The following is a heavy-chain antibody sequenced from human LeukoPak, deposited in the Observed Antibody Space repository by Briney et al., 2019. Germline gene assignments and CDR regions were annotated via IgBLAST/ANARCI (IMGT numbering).Heavy chain of an antibody. V-gene: IGHV3-48*01. CDR2: ISSSSSTI. CDR3: ARDMRSYGDYPLYFDY. J-gene: IGHJ4*02. Sequence: GGSLRLSCAASGFTFSSYSMNWVRQAPGEVLEWVSYISSSSSTIYYADSVKGRFTISRDNAKNSLYLQMNSLRAEDTAVYYCARDMRSYGDYPLYFDYWGQGTLVTVSS. D-gene: IGHD4-17*01. CDR1: GFTFSSYS.